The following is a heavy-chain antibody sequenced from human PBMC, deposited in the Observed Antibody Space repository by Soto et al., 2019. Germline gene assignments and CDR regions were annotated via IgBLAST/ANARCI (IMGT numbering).Heavy chain of an antibody. CDR2: ISAYNGNT. D-gene: IGHD6-13*01. Sequence: GPSVKVSCKASGYTFTSYGISWVRQAPGQGLEWMGWISAYNGNTNYAQKLQGRVTMTTDTSTSTAYMELRSLRSDDTAVYYCARVRLGSSSWSNYYYYGMDVWGQGTTVTVS. V-gene: IGHV1-18*04. CDR3: ARVRLGSSSWSNYYYYGMDV. J-gene: IGHJ6*02. CDR1: GYTFTSYG.